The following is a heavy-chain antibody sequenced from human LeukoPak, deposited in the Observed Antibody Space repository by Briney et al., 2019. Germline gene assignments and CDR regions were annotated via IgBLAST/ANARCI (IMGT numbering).Heavy chain of an antibody. Sequence: GRSLRLSCAASGFTFYDYAIHWVRHAPGKGLEWVSGISWNSGSIGYADSVKGRFTISRDNAKNSLYLQMNSLRAEDTALYYCARDSRSYSNSPGGPFDIWGQGTMVTVSS. CDR1: GFTFYDYA. CDR3: ARDSRSYSNSPGGPFDI. J-gene: IGHJ3*02. V-gene: IGHV3-9*01. CDR2: ISWNSGSI. D-gene: IGHD6-6*01.